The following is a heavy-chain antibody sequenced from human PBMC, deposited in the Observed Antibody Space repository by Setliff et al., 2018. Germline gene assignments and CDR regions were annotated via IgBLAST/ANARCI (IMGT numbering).Heavy chain of an antibody. J-gene: IGHJ5*02. CDR2: ISPSGDVT. V-gene: IGHV3-23*01. CDR1: GFAFRDYA. D-gene: IGHD3-10*01. Sequence: HPGGSLRLSCAASGFAFRDYAMSWVRLAPGRGLEWVSGISPSGDVTLYADSVKGRFTIFRDNSKNTLSLQMNSLRAEDTAVYYCAKNGFGVVALGVNNWFDPWGQGTLVTVSS. CDR3: AKNGFGVVALGVNNWFDP.